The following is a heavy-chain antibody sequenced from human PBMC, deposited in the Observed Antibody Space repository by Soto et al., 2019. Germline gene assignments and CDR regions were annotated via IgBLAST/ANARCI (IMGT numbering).Heavy chain of an antibody. CDR3: ARGVGSGSYYNQYNWFDP. Sequence: QVQLVQSGAEVKKPGASVKVSCKASGYTFTNYGISWVRQAPGQGLEWMGWISAYNGNTKYAQKLQGRVTMTTDTSTSTADMDLRSLRSDDTAVYYCARGVGSGSYYNQYNWFDPWGQGTLVTVSS. J-gene: IGHJ5*02. V-gene: IGHV1-18*01. CDR2: ISAYNGNT. CDR1: GYTFTNYG. D-gene: IGHD3-10*01.